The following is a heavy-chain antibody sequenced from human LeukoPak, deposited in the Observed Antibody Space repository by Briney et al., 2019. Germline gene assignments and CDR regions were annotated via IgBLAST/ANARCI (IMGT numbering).Heavy chain of an antibody. J-gene: IGHJ6*04. CDR2: IKQDGSEK. V-gene: IGHV3-7*03. Sequence: PGGSLRLSCAASGFTFSSYWMSWVRQAPGKGLEWVANIKQDGSEKYYADSVKGRFTISRDNAKNSLYLQMNSLRAEDTAVYYCARESMVRGVIHYYYYGMDVWGKGTTVTVSS. CDR1: GFTFSSYW. D-gene: IGHD3-10*01. CDR3: ARESMVRGVIHYYYYGMDV.